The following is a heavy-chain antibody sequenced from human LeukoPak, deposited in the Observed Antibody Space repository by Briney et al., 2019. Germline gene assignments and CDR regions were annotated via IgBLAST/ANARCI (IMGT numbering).Heavy chain of an antibody. CDR2: ISYDGSNK. CDR1: GFTFSSYA. CDR3: AKEGVAAAGTIDY. Sequence: GGSLRLSCAASGFTFSSYAMHWVRQAPGKGLEWVAVISYDGSNKYYADSVKGRFTISRDNSKNTLYLQMNSLRAEDTAVYYCAKEGVAAAGTIDYWGQGTLVTVSS. V-gene: IGHV3-30-3*01. D-gene: IGHD6-13*01. J-gene: IGHJ4*02.